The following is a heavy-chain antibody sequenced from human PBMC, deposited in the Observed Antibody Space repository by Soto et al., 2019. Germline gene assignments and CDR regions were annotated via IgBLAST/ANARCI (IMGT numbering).Heavy chain of an antibody. CDR3: AREVRTSGWFRRLDS. CDR2: ISGGGSTT. D-gene: IGHD6-19*01. Sequence: SLRLSCAVSGFTFNDYYMSWIRQAPGKGLEWISYISGGGSTTYHADSVRGRFTISRDNAKNSLFLQMNSLRAEDTAVYYCAREVRTSGWFRRLDSWGQGILVTV. J-gene: IGHJ4*02. V-gene: IGHV3-11*01. CDR1: GFTFNDYY.